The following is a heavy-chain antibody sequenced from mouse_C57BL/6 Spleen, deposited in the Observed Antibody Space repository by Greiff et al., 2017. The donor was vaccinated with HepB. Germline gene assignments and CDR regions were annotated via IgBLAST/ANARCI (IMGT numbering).Heavy chain of an antibody. CDR2: ISYDGSN. Sequence: EVQLVESGPGLVKPSQSLSLTCSVTGYSITSGYYWNWIRQFPGNKLEWMGYISYDGSNNYNPSLKNRISITRDTSKNQFFLKLNSVTTEDTATYYCARKDWDYAYWGQGTLVTVSA. CDR1: GYSITSGYY. J-gene: IGHJ3*01. CDR3: ARKDWDYAY. V-gene: IGHV3-6*01. D-gene: IGHD4-1*01.